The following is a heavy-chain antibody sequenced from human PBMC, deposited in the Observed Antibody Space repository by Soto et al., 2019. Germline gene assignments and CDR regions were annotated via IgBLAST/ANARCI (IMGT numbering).Heavy chain of an antibody. CDR3: ARVSDSSRWYLPIDP. V-gene: IGHV3-64*01. D-gene: IGHD6-13*01. J-gene: IGHJ5*02. CDR1: GFTFSTCT. CDR2: INSNGGST. Sequence: GGSLRLSCAASGFTFSTCTMHWVRQAPGKGLECISAINSNGGSTYYANSVRGRFTISRDNSKNTLYLQMGSLTAADTAVYYCARVSDSSRWYLPIDPWGQGILVTVSS.